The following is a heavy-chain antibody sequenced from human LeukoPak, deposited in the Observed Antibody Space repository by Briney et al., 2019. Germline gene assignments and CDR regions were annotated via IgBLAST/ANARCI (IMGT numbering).Heavy chain of an antibody. D-gene: IGHD3-22*01. Sequence: GGSLRLSCAASGFTFSDYYMSWIRQAPGKGLEWVSYISSNGSTIYYADSVKGRFTISRDNAKNSLYLQMNSLRAEDTAVYYCARRASHTYYYDSSGYYRPKHFDYWGQGTLVTVSS. CDR3: ARRASHTYYYDSSGYYRPKHFDY. J-gene: IGHJ4*02. CDR1: GFTFSDYY. V-gene: IGHV3-11*01. CDR2: ISSNGSTI.